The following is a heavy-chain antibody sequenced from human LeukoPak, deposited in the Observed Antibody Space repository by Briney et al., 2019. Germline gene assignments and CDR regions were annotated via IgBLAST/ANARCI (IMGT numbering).Heavy chain of an antibody. CDR1: GFTFNSYW. CDR3: ARGVGERFFDY. D-gene: IGHD3-10*01. J-gene: IGHJ4*02. V-gene: IGHV3-74*01. CDR2: IDEDGKTI. Sequence: GGSLRLSCAASGFTFNSYWMHWVRQAPGKGLVWVSRIDEDGKTIDYADSVKGRFTISRDNSKNTLYFQMNSLTDEDTAVYYCARGVGERFFDYWGQGTLVTVSS.